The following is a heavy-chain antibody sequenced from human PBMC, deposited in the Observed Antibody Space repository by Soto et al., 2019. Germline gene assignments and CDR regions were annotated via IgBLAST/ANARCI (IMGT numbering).Heavy chain of an antibody. V-gene: IGHV3-48*02. CDR3: AREKVVTPDNWFDP. CDR2: SSSSSSTI. CDR1: GFTFSSYS. Sequence: GGSLRLSCAASGFTFSSYSMNWVRQAPGKGLEWVSYSSSSSSTIYYADSVKGRFTISRDNAKNSLYLQMNSLRDEDTAVYYCAREKVVTPDNWFDPWGQGTLVTVSS. J-gene: IGHJ5*02. D-gene: IGHD2-21*02.